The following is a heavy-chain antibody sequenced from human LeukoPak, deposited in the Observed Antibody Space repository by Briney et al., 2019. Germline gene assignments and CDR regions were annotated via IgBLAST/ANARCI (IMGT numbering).Heavy chain of an antibody. D-gene: IGHD3-10*01. Sequence: ASVKVSCKASGYTFTNYGITWVRQAPGQGLEWMGWISAYNGNTNYAQKLQGRVTMTTDTSTSTAYMELRSLRSDDTAVYYCARETGTRWFGRDYYGMDVWGQGTTVTVSS. CDR1: GYTFTNYG. CDR2: ISAYNGNT. V-gene: IGHV1-18*01. J-gene: IGHJ6*02. CDR3: ARETGTRWFGRDYYGMDV.